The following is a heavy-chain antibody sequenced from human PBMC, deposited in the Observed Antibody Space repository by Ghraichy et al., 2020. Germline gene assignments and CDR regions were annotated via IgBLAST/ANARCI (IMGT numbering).Heavy chain of an antibody. D-gene: IGHD5-24*01. Sequence: SETLSLTCAVYGGSFSGYYWSWIRQPPGKGLEWIGEINHSGSTNYNPSLKSRVTISVDTSKNQFSLKLSSVTAADTAVYYCARRDPPARNRWQQRVGDAFDIWGQGTMVTVSS. CDR1: GGSFSGYY. CDR2: INHSGST. V-gene: IGHV4-34*01. CDR3: ARRDPPARNRWQQRVGDAFDI. J-gene: IGHJ3*02.